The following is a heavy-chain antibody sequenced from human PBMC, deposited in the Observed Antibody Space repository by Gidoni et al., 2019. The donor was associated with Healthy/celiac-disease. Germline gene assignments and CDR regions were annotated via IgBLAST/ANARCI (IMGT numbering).Heavy chain of an antibody. CDR3: AKVADYDFWSGLGRFDY. CDR1: GFTFSSYA. CDR2: ISGSGGST. V-gene: IGHV3-23*01. D-gene: IGHD3-3*01. Sequence: EVQLLESGGGLVQPGGSLRLPCAASGFTFSSYAMSWVRQAPGKGLEWVSAISGSGGSTYYADSVKGRFTISRDNSKNTLYLQMNSLRAEDTAVYYCAKVADYDFWSGLGRFDYWGQGTLVTVSS. J-gene: IGHJ4*02.